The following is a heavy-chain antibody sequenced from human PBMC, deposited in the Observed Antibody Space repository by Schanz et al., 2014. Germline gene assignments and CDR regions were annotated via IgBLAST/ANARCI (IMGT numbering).Heavy chain of an antibody. V-gene: IGHV3-48*01. CDR2: ISGSSRTI. CDR3: ARGGSGSHYRLDY. Sequence: EVQLLESGGGLVQPGGSLRLSCAASGFTFSSYWMHWVRQVPGKGLEWVSYISGSSRTIYYADSMKGRFTVSRDNAENALYLQMNSLRAEDTGLYFCARGGSGSHYRLDYWGQGTLVTVSS. CDR1: GFTFSSYW. D-gene: IGHD1-26*01. J-gene: IGHJ4*02.